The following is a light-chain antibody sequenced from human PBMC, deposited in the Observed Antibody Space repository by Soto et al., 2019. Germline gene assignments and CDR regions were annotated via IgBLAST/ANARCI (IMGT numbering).Light chain of an antibody. CDR2: GAS. CDR1: QTIRSNY. Sequence: ETVLTQSPGTLSLSPWERATLSCRAIQTIRSNYLAWYRQTPGQAPRLLIYGASNRATGIADRFSGSGSGTDFTLIISRLEPEDFALYYCQQYGSSPWTFGQGTKVEIK. CDR3: QQYGSSPWT. J-gene: IGKJ1*01. V-gene: IGKV3-20*01.